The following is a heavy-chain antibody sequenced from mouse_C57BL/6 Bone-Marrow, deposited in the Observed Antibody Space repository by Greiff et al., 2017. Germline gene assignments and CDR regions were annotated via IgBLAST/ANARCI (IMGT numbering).Heavy chain of an antibody. V-gene: IGHV1-19*01. Sequence: VQLQQSGPVLVKPGASVKMSCKASGYTFTDYYMNWVKQSHGKSLEWIGVINPYNGGTSYNQKFKGKATLTVDKSSSTAYMELNSLKSEDSAVYYCARRGGGRDYWGQGTLVTVSA. CDR3: ARRGGGRDY. CDR1: GYTFTDYY. J-gene: IGHJ3*01. CDR2: INPYNGGT. D-gene: IGHD1-1*02.